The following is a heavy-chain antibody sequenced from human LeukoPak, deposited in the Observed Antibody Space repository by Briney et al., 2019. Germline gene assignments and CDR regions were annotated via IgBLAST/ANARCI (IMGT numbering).Heavy chain of an antibody. CDR3: ARAENYFDY. Sequence: GESLKISCTGSGYSFPNHWIGWVRQMPGKGLEWMGIIFPGDSDIRYGPSFQGQVTISVDKSISTAYLQRSSLKASDTAMYYCARAENYFDYWGQGTLVTVSS. CDR1: GYSFPNHW. D-gene: IGHD5-24*01. J-gene: IGHJ4*02. CDR2: IFPGDSDI. V-gene: IGHV5-51*01.